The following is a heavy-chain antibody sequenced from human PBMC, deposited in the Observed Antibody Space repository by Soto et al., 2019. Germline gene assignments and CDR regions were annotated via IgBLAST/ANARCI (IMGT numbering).Heavy chain of an antibody. Sequence: SSETLSLTCTVSGGSISSSSYYWGWIRQPPGKGLEWIGSIYYSGSTYYNPSLKSRVTISVDTSKNQFSLKLSSVTAADTAVYYCARHSDLRLGFDPWGQGTLVTVSS. V-gene: IGHV4-39*01. D-gene: IGHD3-3*01. CDR2: IYYSGST. J-gene: IGHJ5*02. CDR1: GGSISSSSYY. CDR3: ARHSDLRLGFDP.